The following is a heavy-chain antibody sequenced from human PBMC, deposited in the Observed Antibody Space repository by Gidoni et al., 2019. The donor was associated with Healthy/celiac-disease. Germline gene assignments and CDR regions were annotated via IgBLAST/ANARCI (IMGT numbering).Heavy chain of an antibody. D-gene: IGHD3-22*01. Sequence: EVQLVQSGAEVKKPGESLKISCTGSGYSFTSSWIGWVRQMPGKGLEWMGSLDPGDSYTRYSPSFQGQVTISADKSISTAYLQWSSLKASDTAMYYCARQSWLDYYDSSGWFDPWGQGTLVTVSS. V-gene: IGHV5-51*01. CDR2: LDPGDSYT. J-gene: IGHJ5*02. CDR1: GYSFTSSW. CDR3: ARQSWLDYYDSSGWFDP.